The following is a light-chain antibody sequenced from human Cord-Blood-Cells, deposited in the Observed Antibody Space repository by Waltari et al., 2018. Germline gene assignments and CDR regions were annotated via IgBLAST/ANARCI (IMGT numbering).Light chain of an antibody. CDR3: CSYAGSSTYV. CDR2: EVS. V-gene: IGLV2-23*02. J-gene: IGLJ1*01. CDR1: SSDVVSYNL. Sequence: QSALTQPASVSGSPGQSITISCTGASSDVVSYNLVAWYQQHTGKAPKRMIYEVSKRPSGVSNRFSGSKSGNTAALTISGLQAEDEADYYCCSYAGSSTYVFGTGTKVTVL.